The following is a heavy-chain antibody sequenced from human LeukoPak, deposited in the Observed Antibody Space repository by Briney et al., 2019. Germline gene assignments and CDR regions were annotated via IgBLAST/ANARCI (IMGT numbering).Heavy chain of an antibody. CDR1: GFTFSSYS. CDR2: ISSSSSYI. Sequence: GGSLRLSCAASGFTFSSYSMNWVRQAPGKGLEWVSSISSSSSYIYYADSVKGRFPISRDNAKNSLYLQMNSLRAEDTAVYYCARDHLRLGELSFDYWGQGTLVTVSS. J-gene: IGHJ4*02. CDR3: ARDHLRLGELSFDY. D-gene: IGHD3-16*02. V-gene: IGHV3-21*01.